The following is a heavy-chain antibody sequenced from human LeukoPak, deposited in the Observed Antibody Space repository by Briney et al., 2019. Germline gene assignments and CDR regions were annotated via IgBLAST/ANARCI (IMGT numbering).Heavy chain of an antibody. Sequence: SETLSLTCTVSGGSISSGDYYWSWIRQPPGKGLEWIGYIYYSGSTYYNPSLKSRVTISVDTSKNQFSLKLSSVTAADTAVYYCARARYSYGSNFYYWGQGTLVTVSS. CDR2: IYYSGST. V-gene: IGHV4-30-4*01. J-gene: IGHJ4*02. D-gene: IGHD5-18*01. CDR1: GGSISSGDYY. CDR3: ARARYSYGSNFYY.